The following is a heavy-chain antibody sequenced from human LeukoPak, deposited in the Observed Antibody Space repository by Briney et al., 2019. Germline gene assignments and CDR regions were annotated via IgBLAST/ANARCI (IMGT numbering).Heavy chain of an antibody. CDR1: EFTFSSYA. D-gene: IGHD3-10*01. CDR2: ISYDGSNK. CDR3: ARDRGALVDY. J-gene: IGHJ4*02. V-gene: IGHV3-30-3*01. Sequence: GGSLRLSCAASEFTFSSYAMHWVRQAPGKGLEWVAVISYDGSNKYYADSVKGRFTISRDNSKNTLYLQMNSLRAEDTAVYYCARDRGALVDYWGQGTLVTVSS.